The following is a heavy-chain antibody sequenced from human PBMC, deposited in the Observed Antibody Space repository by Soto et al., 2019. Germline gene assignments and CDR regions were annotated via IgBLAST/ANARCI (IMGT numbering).Heavy chain of an antibody. CDR3: TADSRTTLPEIRFDY. CDR1: GFPFNNAW. J-gene: IGHJ4*01. CDR2: VKSKADGGSG. D-gene: IGHD1-26*01. V-gene: IGHV3-15*07. Sequence: GGSLRLSCAASGFPFNNAWINWVRQVPGKGLEWVGRVKSKADGGSGDYAAPVKGRFVVSRDDSKDIVYLQMNSLKIEDTGVYYCTADSRTTLPEIRFDYWGHGTQVTVSS.